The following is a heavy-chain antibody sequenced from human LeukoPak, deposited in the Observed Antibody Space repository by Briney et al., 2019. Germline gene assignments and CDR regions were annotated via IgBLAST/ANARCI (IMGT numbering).Heavy chain of an antibody. CDR1: GYTFTSYY. D-gene: IGHD3-3*01. Sequence: ASVKVSCKASGYTFTSYYMHWVRQAPGQGLEWMGIINPSGGSTSYAQKFQGRVTMTRDTSTSTVYMVLSSLRSEDTAVYYCARVSYDFWSGYYYYYMDVWGKGTTVTVSS. J-gene: IGHJ6*03. V-gene: IGHV1-46*01. CDR3: ARVSYDFWSGYYYYYMDV. CDR2: INPSGGST.